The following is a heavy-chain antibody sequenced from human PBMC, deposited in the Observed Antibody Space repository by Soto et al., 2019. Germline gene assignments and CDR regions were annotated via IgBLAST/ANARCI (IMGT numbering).Heavy chain of an antibody. V-gene: IGHV1-69*01. Sequence: QVQLVQSGAEVKKPGSSVKVSCKASGGTFSSYAISWVRQAPGQGLEWMGGIIPIFGTANYAQKFQGRVTIAADESTSTAYMELSSLRSEDTAVYYCARSRLITMVRGGPIDYWGQGTLVTVSS. J-gene: IGHJ4*02. D-gene: IGHD3-10*01. CDR3: ARSRLITMVRGGPIDY. CDR2: IIPIFGTA. CDR1: GGTFSSYA.